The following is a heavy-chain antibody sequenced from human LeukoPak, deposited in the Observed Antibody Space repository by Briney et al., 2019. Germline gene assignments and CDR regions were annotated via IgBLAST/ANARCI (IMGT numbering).Heavy chain of an antibody. J-gene: IGHJ4*02. CDR3: ARVRDVSELELLVY. CDR2: INPNSGGT. Sequence: GASVKVSCKASGYTFTGYYMHWVRQAPGQGLEWMGWINPNSGGTNYAQNFRGRVTMTRDTSISTAYMELSRLRSDDTAVYYCARVRDVSELELLVYWGQGTLVTVSS. CDR1: GYTFTGYY. D-gene: IGHD1-7*01. V-gene: IGHV1-2*02.